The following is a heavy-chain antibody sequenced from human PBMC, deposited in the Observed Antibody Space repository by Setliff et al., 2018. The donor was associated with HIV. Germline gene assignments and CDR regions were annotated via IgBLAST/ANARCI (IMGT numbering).Heavy chain of an antibody. D-gene: IGHD3-3*01. Sequence: SETLSLTCTVSGGSISSGSYYWSWIRQPAGKGLEWIGRIYTSGSTKYNPSLKSRVTISVGTSKNQFSLKLSSVTAADTAVYYCAGSWSGYPLSFGYWGQGTLVTVSS. V-gene: IGHV4-61*02. J-gene: IGHJ4*02. CDR2: IYTSGST. CDR1: GGSISSGSYY. CDR3: AGSWSGYPLSFGY.